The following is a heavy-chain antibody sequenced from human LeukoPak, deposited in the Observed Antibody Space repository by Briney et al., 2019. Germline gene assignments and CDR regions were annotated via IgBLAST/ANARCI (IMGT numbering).Heavy chain of an antibody. Sequence: ASVKVSCKASGYSFTDKYMHWVRQAPGQGLEWMGWINPNSGGTNYAQKFQGRVTMTTDTSMSTAYMELSRLTSDDTAVYYCARDHSSASYTYYYYYMDVWGKGTTVTVSS. CDR1: GYSFTDKY. J-gene: IGHJ6*03. D-gene: IGHD1-26*01. V-gene: IGHV1-2*02. CDR3: ARDHSSASYTYYYYYMDV. CDR2: INPNSGGT.